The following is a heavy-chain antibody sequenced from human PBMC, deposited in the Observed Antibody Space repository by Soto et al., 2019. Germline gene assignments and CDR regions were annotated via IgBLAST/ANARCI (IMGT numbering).Heavy chain of an antibody. J-gene: IGHJ5*02. V-gene: IGHV3-33*01. D-gene: IGHD3-9*01. CDR3: ARARSDILTGYPDKDWFDP. Sequence: PGGSLRLSCAASGFTFSSYGMHWVRQAPGKGLERVAVIWYDGSNKYYADSVKGRFTISRDNSKNTLYLQMNSLRAEDTAVYFCARARSDILTGYPDKDWFDPWGQGTLVTVSS. CDR1: GFTFSSYG. CDR2: IWYDGSNK.